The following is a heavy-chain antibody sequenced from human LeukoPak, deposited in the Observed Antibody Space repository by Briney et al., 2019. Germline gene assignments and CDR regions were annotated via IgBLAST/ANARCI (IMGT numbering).Heavy chain of an antibody. J-gene: IGHJ3*02. CDR3: ARFWPCPNVFDI. D-gene: IGHD3-3*01. Sequence: TGGSLRLSCAASGFTFSSYSMNWVRQAPGKGLEWVSFMSRSSNYIYYADSVKGRFTISRDNAKNSLYLQMNSLRAEDTAVYYCARFWPCPNVFDIWGQGTMATVS. CDR2: MSRSSNYI. V-gene: IGHV3-21*01. CDR1: GFTFSSYS.